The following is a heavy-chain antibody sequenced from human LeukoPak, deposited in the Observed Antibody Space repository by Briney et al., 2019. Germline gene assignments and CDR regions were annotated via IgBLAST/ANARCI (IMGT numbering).Heavy chain of an antibody. CDR2: ISSSGSTI. D-gene: IGHD5-18*01. Sequence: GGSLRLSCAASGFTFSSYEMNWVRQAPGKGLEWVSYISSSGSTIYCADSVKGRFTISGDNAKNSLYLQMNSLRAEDTAVYYCARVPEGVRGYSYGYGFDYWGQGTLVTVSS. J-gene: IGHJ4*02. V-gene: IGHV3-48*03. CDR1: GFTFSSYE. CDR3: ARVPEGVRGYSYGYGFDY.